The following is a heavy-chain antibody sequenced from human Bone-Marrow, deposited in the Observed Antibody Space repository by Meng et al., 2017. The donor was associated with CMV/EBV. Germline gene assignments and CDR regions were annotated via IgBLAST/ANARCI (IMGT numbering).Heavy chain of an antibody. Sequence: ASVKVSCKASGYTFTSYYIYWVRQAPGQGLEWMGVINPSGGSANYAQKFQGRITMTRDTSTSTVYMELSSLRSEDTAVYYCARAGAGGYAFDIWGQGTMVTVSS. CDR1: GYTFTSYY. CDR2: INPSGGSA. CDR3: ARAGAGGYAFDI. D-gene: IGHD1-26*01. V-gene: IGHV1-46*01. J-gene: IGHJ3*02.